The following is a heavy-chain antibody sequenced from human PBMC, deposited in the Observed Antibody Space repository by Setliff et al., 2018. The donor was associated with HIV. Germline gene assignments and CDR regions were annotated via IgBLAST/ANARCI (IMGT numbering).Heavy chain of an antibody. D-gene: IGHD3-3*01. CDR3: VGGFWSGPLFDP. Sequence: SETLSLTCIVSGGSISSSSYYWGWIRQPPGKGLEWIGSIYYSGSTYYNPSLKSRVTISVDTSENQFSLKLYSVTAADTAVYYCVGGFWSGPLFDPWGRGTLVT. V-gene: IGHV4-39*01. CDR1: GGSISSSSYY. J-gene: IGHJ5*01. CDR2: IYYSGST.